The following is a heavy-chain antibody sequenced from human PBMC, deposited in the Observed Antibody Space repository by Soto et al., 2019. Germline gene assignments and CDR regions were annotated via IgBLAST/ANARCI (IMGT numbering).Heavy chain of an antibody. D-gene: IGHD5-12*01. CDR3: AREGYSGYDYYYYYGMDV. Sequence: SETLSLTCTVSCGSVSSGSYYWSWIRQPPGKGLEWIGYIYYSGSTNYNPSLKSRVTISVDTSKNQFSLKLSSVTAADTAVYYCAREGYSGYDYYYYYGMDVWGQGTTVTVSS. V-gene: IGHV4-61*01. CDR1: CGSVSSGSYY. J-gene: IGHJ6*02. CDR2: IYYSGST.